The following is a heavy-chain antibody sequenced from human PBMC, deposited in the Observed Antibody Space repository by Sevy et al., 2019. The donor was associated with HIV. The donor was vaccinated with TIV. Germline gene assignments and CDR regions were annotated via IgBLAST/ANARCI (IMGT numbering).Heavy chain of an antibody. J-gene: IGHJ4*02. CDR2: INWNGGST. Sequence: GGSLRLSCAASGFTFDDYGMSWVRQAPGKGLEWVSGINWNGGSTGYADSVKGRFTISRDNAKNSLYLQMNSLRAEDTALYHCARDGPRGVKQTFDYWGQGTLVTVSS. CDR1: GFTFDDYG. V-gene: IGHV3-20*01. CDR3: ARDGPRGVKQTFDY. D-gene: IGHD2-8*01.